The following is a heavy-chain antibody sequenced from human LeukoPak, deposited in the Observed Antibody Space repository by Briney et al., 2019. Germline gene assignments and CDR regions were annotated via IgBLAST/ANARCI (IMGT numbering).Heavy chain of an antibody. V-gene: IGHV1-2*02. Sequence: ASVKVSCKASGYTFTGYYMHWVRQAPGQGLEWMGWINPTSGGTNFAQKLQGRVTMTRDTSISTAYMELSRLRSDDTAVYYCARSGYCSSTSCYAPLFDYWGQGSLVTVSS. CDR1: GYTFTGYY. CDR2: INPTSGGT. CDR3: ARSGYCSSTSCYAPLFDY. J-gene: IGHJ4*02. D-gene: IGHD2-2*01.